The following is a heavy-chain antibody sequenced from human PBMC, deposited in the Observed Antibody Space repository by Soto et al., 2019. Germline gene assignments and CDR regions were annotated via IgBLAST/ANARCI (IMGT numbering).Heavy chain of an antibody. V-gene: IGHV1-69*13. J-gene: IGHJ6*02. CDR3: ASAITIVGVVPDRPYYYYGMDV. D-gene: IGHD3-3*01. CDR1: GGTFSSYA. Sequence: SVKVSCKASGGTFSSYAISWVRQAPGQGLEWMGGIIPIFGTANYAQKFQGRVTITADESTSTAYMELSSLRSEDTAVYYCASAITIVGVVPDRPYYYYGMDVWGQGTTVTGSS. CDR2: IIPIFGTA.